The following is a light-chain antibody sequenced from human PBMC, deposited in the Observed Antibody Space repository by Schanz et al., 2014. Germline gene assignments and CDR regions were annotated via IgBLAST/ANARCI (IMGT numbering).Light chain of an antibody. Sequence: QSALTQPPSASGSPGQSVTISCTGTSSDVGGYNYVSWYQQHPGKAPKLMIFDVNQRPSGVPDRFSGSKSGNTASLTISGLQAEDEADYYCSSYTSSTTRVFGTGTKLTVL. CDR3: SSYTSSTTRV. J-gene: IGLJ1*01. CDR2: DVN. V-gene: IGLV2-8*01. CDR1: SSDVGGYNY.